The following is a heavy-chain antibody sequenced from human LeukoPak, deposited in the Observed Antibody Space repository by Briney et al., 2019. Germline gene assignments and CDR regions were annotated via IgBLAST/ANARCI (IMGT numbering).Heavy chain of an antibody. J-gene: IGHJ4*02. CDR1: SDSISGFY. V-gene: IGHV4-59*01. Sequence: SETLSLTCAVSSDSISGFYWSSIRQPPGRGLDSTVYVYHTVHTHYTPSLKSRVTVSLDTSRNDVSLILSSVTAADTAVYYCARHRFGHLFDYWGQGTMVFVSS. CDR3: ARHRFGHLFDY. D-gene: IGHD3-16*01. CDR2: VYHTVHT.